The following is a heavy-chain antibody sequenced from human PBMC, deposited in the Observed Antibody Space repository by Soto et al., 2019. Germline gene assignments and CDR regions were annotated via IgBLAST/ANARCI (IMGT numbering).Heavy chain of an antibody. CDR2: ISASGGDT. D-gene: IGHD1-26*01. J-gene: IGHJ6*02. V-gene: IGHV3-23*01. Sequence: WGSLRLSCAASGFTFISYAMNCFRQAPGRWLEWVAGISASGGDTSYADSAKGRFTISRDNSKDTLYLQMISLRAEDTAVYYCAKSSSGAHYYGMDVWGQGTTV. CDR3: AKSSSGAHYYGMDV. CDR1: GFTFISYA.